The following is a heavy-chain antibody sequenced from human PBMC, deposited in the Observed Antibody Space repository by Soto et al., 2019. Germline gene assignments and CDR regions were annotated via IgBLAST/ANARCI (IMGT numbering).Heavy chain of an antibody. CDR3: ARGDREDIAVVIGVRPGEYGVDV. D-gene: IGHD2-15*01. J-gene: IGHJ6*02. V-gene: IGHV3-30-3*01. CDR2: TSYDGGNK. CDR1: GFTFRNYA. Sequence: QVQLVESGGGVVQPGRSLRLSCAASGFTFRNYAMHWVRQAPGKGLECVAVTSYDGGNKFYRDYVKGRFTISRDNSKNTLYLQINSLRYEDTAVYYCARGDREDIAVVIGVRPGEYGVDVWGQGTTVTVSS.